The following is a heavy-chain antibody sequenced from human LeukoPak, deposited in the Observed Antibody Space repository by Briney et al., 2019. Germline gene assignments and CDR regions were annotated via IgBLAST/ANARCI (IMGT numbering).Heavy chain of an antibody. J-gene: IGHJ4*02. CDR2: LSGTSSVV. D-gene: IGHD2-8*01. CDR1: GFTFNDYY. V-gene: IGHV3-11*01. Sequence: TGGSLRLSCSASGFTFNDYYMSWIRQAPGKGLEWISYLSGTSSVVSYADSVRGRFAISRDNAKSSLFLQMNTLRAEDTAVYYCARNGATGLRFGQEDYFDSWGQGALVTVSS. CDR3: ARNGATGLRFGQEDYFDS.